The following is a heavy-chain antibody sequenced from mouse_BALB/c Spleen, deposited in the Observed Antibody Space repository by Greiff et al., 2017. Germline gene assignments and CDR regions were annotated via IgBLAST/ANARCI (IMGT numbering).Heavy chain of an antibody. CDR2: ISDGGSYT. J-gene: IGHJ4*01. Sequence: EVMLVESGGGLVKPGGSLKLSCAASGFTFSDYYMYWVRQTPEKRLEWVATISDGGSYTYYPDSVKGRFTISRDNAKNNLYLQMSSLKSEDTAMYYGAREPYYRYDEDYAMDYWGQGTSVTVSS. V-gene: IGHV5-4*02. D-gene: IGHD2-14*01. CDR3: AREPYYRYDEDYAMDY. CDR1: GFTFSDYY.